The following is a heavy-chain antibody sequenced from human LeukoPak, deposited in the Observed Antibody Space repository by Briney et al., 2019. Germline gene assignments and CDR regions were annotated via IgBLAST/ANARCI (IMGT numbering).Heavy chain of an antibody. CDR1: GYTFTNYY. CDR2: INPSGGRT. CDR3: ARAYYYDSSGYYPLDY. V-gene: IGHV1-46*01. Sequence: ASVKVSCKASGYTFTNYYIHWVRQAPGQGLEWMEMINPSGGRTTYAKKFQGRVTMTEGTSTDTAYMELSSLRSEDTAVYYCARAYYYDSSGYYPLDYWGQGTLVTVSS. D-gene: IGHD3-22*01. J-gene: IGHJ4*02.